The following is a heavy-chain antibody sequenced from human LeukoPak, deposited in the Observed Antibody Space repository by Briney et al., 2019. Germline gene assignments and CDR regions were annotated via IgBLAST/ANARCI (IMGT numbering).Heavy chain of an antibody. CDR1: GGSISRTNYH. J-gene: IGHJ5*02. CDR2: IHSSGNT. Sequence: SETLSLTCTVSGGSISRTNYHWGWIRQPPGKGLEWIGNIHSSGNTYYNPSLRSRVTLSVDTSKNQFSLNLLSMTAADTAAYYCARQTNDNCFDPWGQGTLVTVSS. V-gene: IGHV4-39*01. D-gene: IGHD2-8*01. CDR3: ARQTNDNCFDP.